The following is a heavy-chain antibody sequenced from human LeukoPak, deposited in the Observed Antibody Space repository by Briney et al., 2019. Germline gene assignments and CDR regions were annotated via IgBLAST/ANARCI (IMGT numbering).Heavy chain of an antibody. CDR2: IPWEGSNK. J-gene: IGHJ6*02. CDR1: GFTFSSYG. Sequence: GGSLRLPCAASGFTFSSYGMHWVRQAPGKGLEWVAVIPWEGSNKYYADSVKGRFTISRDNSKNTLYLQMNSLRAEDTAVYYCAKAVSSGYSYPINYYYGMDVWGQGTTVTVSS. D-gene: IGHD3-22*01. CDR3: AKAVSSGYSYPINYYYGMDV. V-gene: IGHV3-30*18.